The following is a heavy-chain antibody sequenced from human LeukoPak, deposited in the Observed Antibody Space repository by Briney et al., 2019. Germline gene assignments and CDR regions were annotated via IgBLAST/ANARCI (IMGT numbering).Heavy chain of an antibody. CDR2: IYPGDSDT. CDR3: VRSREGKATTFFDY. Sequence: RGESLKISCEGSGYTFTSYWIAWVRQMPGKGLEWMGIIYPGDSDTRYSPSFQGQVTISADKSISTAYLQWSSLKASDTAMYYCVRSREGKATTFFDYWGQGILVTVSS. J-gene: IGHJ4*02. V-gene: IGHV5-51*01. D-gene: IGHD1-26*01. CDR1: GYTFTSYW.